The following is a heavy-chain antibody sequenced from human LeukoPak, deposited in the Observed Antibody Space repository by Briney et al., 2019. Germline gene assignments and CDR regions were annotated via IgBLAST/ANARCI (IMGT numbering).Heavy chain of an antibody. J-gene: IGHJ4*02. CDR3: ARAMWGYYDSSGYPPFDY. D-gene: IGHD3-22*01. CDR1: GFTVSSNY. Sequence: GGSLRLSCAASGFTVSSNYMSWVRQAPGKGLEWVSSISSSSSYIYYADSVKGRFTISRDNAKNSLHLQMNSLRAEDTAVYYCARAMWGYYDSSGYPPFDYWGQGTLVTVSS. CDR2: ISSSSSYI. V-gene: IGHV3-21*01.